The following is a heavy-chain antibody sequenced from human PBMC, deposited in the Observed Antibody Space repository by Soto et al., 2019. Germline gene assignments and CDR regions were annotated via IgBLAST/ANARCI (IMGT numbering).Heavy chain of an antibody. CDR2: IWYDGSNK. J-gene: IGHJ4*02. D-gene: IGHD3-22*01. CDR1: GFTFSSYG. V-gene: IGHV3-33*01. Sequence: GGSLRLSCAASGFTFSSYGMHWVRQAPGKGLEWVAVIWYDGSNKYYADSVKGRFTISGDNSKNTLYLQMNSLRAEDTAVYYCARDSNYYDSSGYYDYWGQGTLVTVSS. CDR3: ARDSNYYDSSGYYDY.